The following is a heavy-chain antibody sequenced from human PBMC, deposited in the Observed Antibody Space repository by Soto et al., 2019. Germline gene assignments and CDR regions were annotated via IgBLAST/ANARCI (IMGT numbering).Heavy chain of an antibody. J-gene: IGHJ6*03. CDR2: INAGNGNT. D-gene: IGHD2-2*01. CDR1: GYTFTSYA. Sequence: QVQLVQSGAEVKKPGASVKVSYKASGYTFTSYAMHWVRQAPGQRLEWMGWINAGNGNTKYSQKFQGRVTITRDTSASTAYMELSSLRSEDTAVYYCARDPAIVVVPAGYYMDVWGKGTTVTVSS. V-gene: IGHV1-3*01. CDR3: ARDPAIVVVPAGYYMDV.